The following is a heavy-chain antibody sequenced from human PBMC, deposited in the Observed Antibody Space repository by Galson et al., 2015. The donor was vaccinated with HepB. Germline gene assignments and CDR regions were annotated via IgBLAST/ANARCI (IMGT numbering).Heavy chain of an antibody. V-gene: IGHV3-33*01. CDR3: ARTFQGDYGGNPWDY. D-gene: IGHD4-23*01. CDR2: IWYDGSNK. Sequence: SLRLSCAASGFTFSSYGMHWARQAPGKGLEWVAVIWYDGSNKYYADSVKGRFTISRDNSKNTLYLQMNSLRAEDTAVYYCARTFQGDYGGNPWDYWGQGTLVTVSS. J-gene: IGHJ4*02. CDR1: GFTFSSYG.